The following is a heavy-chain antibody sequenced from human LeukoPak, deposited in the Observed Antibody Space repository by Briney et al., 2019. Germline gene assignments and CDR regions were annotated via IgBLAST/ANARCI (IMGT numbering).Heavy chain of an antibody. Sequence: ESGPTLVKPTQTLTLTCTFSGFSLSTSGVAVGWIRQPPGQALEWLALIYWNDDKRYNPSLKSRLTITKHTSKNQVVLTMTNMDPVDTATYYCAHKYYDILSDAFGIWGQGTMVTVSS. V-gene: IGHV2-5*01. CDR3: AHKYYDILSDAFGI. CDR1: GFSLSTSGVA. CDR2: IYWNDDK. J-gene: IGHJ3*02. D-gene: IGHD3-9*01.